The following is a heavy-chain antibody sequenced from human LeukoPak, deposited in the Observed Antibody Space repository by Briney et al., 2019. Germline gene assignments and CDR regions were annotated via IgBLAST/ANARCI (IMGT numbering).Heavy chain of an antibody. D-gene: IGHD6-19*01. CDR2: ISGSGGST. CDR3: AKTTTGYSSGRYPGWPVDY. V-gene: IGHV3-23*01. CDR1: GFTFSSYA. J-gene: IGHJ4*02. Sequence: PGGSLRLSCAASGFTFSSYAMYWVRQAPGKGLEWVSGISGSGGSTYYADSVKGRFTISRDNSKNTVYLQMNSLRAEDTAVYDCAKTTTGYSSGRYPGWPVDYWGQGTLVTVSS.